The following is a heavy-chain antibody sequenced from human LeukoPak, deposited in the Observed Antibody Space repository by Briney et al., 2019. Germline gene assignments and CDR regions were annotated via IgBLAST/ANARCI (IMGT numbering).Heavy chain of an antibody. V-gene: IGHV3-74*01. J-gene: IGHJ6*03. CDR1: GLIFNNYW. CDR2: VDRDGVRT. Sequence: GGSLRLSCAASGLIFNNYWILWVRQVPGKRLAWVARVDRDGVRTDYADSVKGRFTISRDNSKNTLYLQMNSLKGDDTAVYYCAKDSAFYYIDVWGKGTTVIISS. CDR3: AKDSAFYYIDV. D-gene: IGHD3-10*01.